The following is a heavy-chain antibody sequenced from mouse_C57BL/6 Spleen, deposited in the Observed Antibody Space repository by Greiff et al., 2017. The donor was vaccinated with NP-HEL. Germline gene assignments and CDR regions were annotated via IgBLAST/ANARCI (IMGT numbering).Heavy chain of an antibody. CDR1: GYTFTSYW. Sequence: VQLQQPGAELVMPGASVKLSCKASGYTFTSYWMHWVQPRPGQGLEWIGEIDPSDSYTNYTQKFKGKSTLTVDKSSSTAYMQLSSLTSEDSAVYYCATTMIKDLFAYWGQGTLVTVSA. V-gene: IGHV1-69*01. CDR2: IDPSDSYT. J-gene: IGHJ3*01. CDR3: ATTMIKDLFAY. D-gene: IGHD2-4*01.